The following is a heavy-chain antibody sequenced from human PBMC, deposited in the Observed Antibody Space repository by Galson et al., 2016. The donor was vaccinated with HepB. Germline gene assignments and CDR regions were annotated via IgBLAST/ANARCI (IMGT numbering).Heavy chain of an antibody. Sequence: TLSLTCAVSGGSITSGGYSWAWIRHPPGKVLEWIALIHHSGTTSYNPSLKSRVTISLDRYKNQIPLKLNTVNAADTAVYYCAREVPGGGYADYWGQGTLVTVSS. V-gene: IGHV4-30-2*01. CDR1: GGSITSGGYS. CDR3: AREVPGGGYADY. D-gene: IGHD3-22*01. CDR2: IHHSGTT. J-gene: IGHJ4*02.